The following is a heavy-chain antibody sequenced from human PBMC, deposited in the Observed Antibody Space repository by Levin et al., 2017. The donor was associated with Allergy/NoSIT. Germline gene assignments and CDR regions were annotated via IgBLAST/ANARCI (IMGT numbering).Heavy chain of an antibody. Sequence: PGGSLRLSCAASGFTFSNYAMSWVRQAPGKGLECVSGITNSGGSTYYADSVKGRFTISRDNSKNTLYLQMNSLRAEDTAVYYCAKDWDPGVVVIMPAYWGQGTLVTVSS. CDR2: ITNSGGST. J-gene: IGHJ4*02. D-gene: IGHD3-22*01. V-gene: IGHV3-23*01. CDR3: AKDWDPGVVVIMPAY. CDR1: GFTFSNYA.